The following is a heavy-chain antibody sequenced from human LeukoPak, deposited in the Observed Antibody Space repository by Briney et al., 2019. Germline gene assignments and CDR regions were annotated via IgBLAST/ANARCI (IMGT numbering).Heavy chain of an antibody. J-gene: IGHJ4*02. CDR2: ISGGGGST. CDR3: AKGKGAGVTAYYFDD. CDR1: GFTFSSYA. V-gene: IGHV3-23*01. Sequence: GGSLRLSCAASGFTFSSYAMSWVRQAPGKGLEWVSAISGGGGSTYYADSVKGRFTISRDNSKNTLYVQMNSLRAEDTAVYYCAKGKGAGVTAYYFDDWGQGTLVTISS. D-gene: IGHD6-13*01.